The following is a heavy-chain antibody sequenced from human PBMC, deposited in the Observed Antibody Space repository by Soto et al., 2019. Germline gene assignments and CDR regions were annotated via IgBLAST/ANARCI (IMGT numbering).Heavy chain of an antibody. J-gene: IGHJ6*02. D-gene: IGHD3-10*01. V-gene: IGHV3-23*01. CDR3: VRGGGYYGSGTLPGMDV. Sequence: EVQLLESGGGLVQPGGSLSLSCTASGFTFSGYAINWVRKAPGKGLEWVSAISASGGSTYYSDSVKGRFTISRDNSKNTLSLQMNSLRVEDTAVYQCVRGGGYYGSGTLPGMDVGVQGTTVTVSS. CDR1: GFTFSGYA. CDR2: ISASGGST.